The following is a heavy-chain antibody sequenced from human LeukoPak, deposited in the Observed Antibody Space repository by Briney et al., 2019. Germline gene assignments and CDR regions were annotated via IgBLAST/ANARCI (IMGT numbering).Heavy chain of an antibody. D-gene: IGHD6-19*01. Sequence: GGSLRLSCTASGFTFGDYAMSWVRQAPGKGLEWVGFIRSKAYGGTTEYAASVKGRFTISRDDSKSIAYLQMNSLKTEDTAVYYCTRCPSSYSSGWYFDYWGQGTLVTVSS. V-gene: IGHV3-49*04. CDR3: TRCPSSYSSGWYFDY. CDR2: IRSKAYGGTT. CDR1: GFTFGDYA. J-gene: IGHJ4*02.